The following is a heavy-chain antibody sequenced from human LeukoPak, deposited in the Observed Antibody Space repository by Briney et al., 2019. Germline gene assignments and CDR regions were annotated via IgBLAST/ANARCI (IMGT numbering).Heavy chain of an antibody. J-gene: IGHJ4*02. D-gene: IGHD6-19*01. Sequence: RXSXXAXGFTFXXYAMSWVRQAPGKGLEWVSAISADASSTYYADCVKGPITISRDNSKNTLYLQMNSLRAEDTAVYYCAKVGSALYHFDYWGQGTLVTVSS. V-gene: IGHV3-23*01. CDR2: ISADASST. CDR3: AKVGSALYHFDY. CDR1: GFTFXXYA.